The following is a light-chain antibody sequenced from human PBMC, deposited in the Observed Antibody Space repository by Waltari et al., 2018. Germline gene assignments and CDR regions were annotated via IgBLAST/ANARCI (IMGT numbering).Light chain of an antibody. Sequence: DIVMTQSPDSLGVSLGERATINCKSSQTLLYSSDNKNYLAWYQQKPGQPPKLLISWASTRESGFPDRFSGSGSGTDFTLTISSLQAEDVAVYYCQQYYSTMYTFGQGTKLEIK. CDR2: WAS. J-gene: IGKJ2*01. CDR1: QTLLYSSDNKNY. CDR3: QQYYSTMYT. V-gene: IGKV4-1*01.